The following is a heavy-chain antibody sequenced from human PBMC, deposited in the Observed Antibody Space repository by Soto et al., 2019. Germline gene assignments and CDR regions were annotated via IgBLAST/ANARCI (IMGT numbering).Heavy chain of an antibody. CDR1: GDSISTSSFS. Sequence: QLHLQESGPGLVKPSDTLSLTCAVSGDSISTSSFSWGWIRQPPGMGLEWIGSIDYRGNTYYNPFVTARVTISVYTSNNQFSVELNSVTASDTAVYYCARQPSGVLAAARWHATPRHFDVWGQGTLVTVSS. J-gene: IGHJ4*02. V-gene: IGHV4-39*01. D-gene: IGHD3-10*01. CDR3: ARQPSGVLAAARWHATPRHFDV. CDR2: IDYRGNT.